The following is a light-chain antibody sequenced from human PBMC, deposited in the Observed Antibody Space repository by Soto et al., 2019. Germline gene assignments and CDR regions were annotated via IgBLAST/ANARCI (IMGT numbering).Light chain of an antibody. CDR2: GST. V-gene: IGKV3-15*01. CDR3: QQYNQWPRT. J-gene: IGKJ1*01. CDR1: KSVSIL. Sequence: EVVLTQTXATLSVSPWDXXXXXXXASKSVSILVELSTKEXGNATLLLIHGSTXRAPGIADRLSGSGSGTEFTLTISRMQSAEGAVYYCQQYNQWPRTFVRGTKVDIK.